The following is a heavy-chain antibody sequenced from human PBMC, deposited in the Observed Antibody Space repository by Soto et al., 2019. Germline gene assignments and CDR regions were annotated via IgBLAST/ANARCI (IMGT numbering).Heavy chain of an antibody. J-gene: IGHJ5*02. CDR3: ARDVRSGYSALARFDP. CDR1: GFTFSSYA. CDR2: ISYDGSNK. Sequence: QVQLVESGGGVVQPGRSLRLSCAASGFTFSSYAMHWVRQAPGKGLEWVAVISYDGSNKYYADSVKGRFTISRDNSKNTLYLQMNRLRAEDTAVYYCARDVRSGYSALARFDPWGQGTLVTVSS. V-gene: IGHV3-30-3*01. D-gene: IGHD2-2*03.